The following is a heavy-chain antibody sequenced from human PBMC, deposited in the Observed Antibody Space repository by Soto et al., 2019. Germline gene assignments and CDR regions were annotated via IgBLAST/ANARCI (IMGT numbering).Heavy chain of an antibody. D-gene: IGHD2-2*01. CDR2: IYYSGST. CDR3: AGDQVPAARLGWFEP. CDR1: GGSLSSYY. J-gene: IGHJ5*02. Sequence: ASETLSLTCTLSGGSLSSYYWSSIRQPPGKGLEWIGYIYYSGSTNYNPSLKSRVTISVDTSKTQFSLKLNSVTAADTAVYYCAGDQVPAARLGWFEPWGQGTRVTVSS. V-gene: IGHV4-59*01.